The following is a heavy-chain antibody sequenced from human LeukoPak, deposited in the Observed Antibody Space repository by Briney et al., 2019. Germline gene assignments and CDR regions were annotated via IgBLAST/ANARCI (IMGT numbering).Heavy chain of an antibody. CDR1: GFTFSSYW. CDR2: IKQDGSEK. J-gene: IGHJ4*02. CDR3: ARDTRIFGVVRGTDY. D-gene: IGHD3-3*01. Sequence: GGSLRLSCAASGFTFSSYWMSWVRQAPGKGLEWVANIKQDGSEKYYVDSVKGRFIISRDNAKNSLYLQMNSLRAEDTAVYYCARDTRIFGVVRGTDYWGQGTLVTVSS. V-gene: IGHV3-7*01.